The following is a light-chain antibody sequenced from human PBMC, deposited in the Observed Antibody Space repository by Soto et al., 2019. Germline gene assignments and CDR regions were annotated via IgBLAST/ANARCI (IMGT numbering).Light chain of an antibody. CDR2: AAS. J-gene: IGKJ4*01. Sequence: NQITQSPSTLSASVGDTVTITCRASQGISNYLGWYQQKPGKAPKLLIYAASTLQTGVPSRFSGGGSGTDFTLTITSLQPEDFATYYCQQLNVYPSTFGGGTKVDIK. CDR1: QGISNY. V-gene: IGKV1-9*01. CDR3: QQLNVYPST.